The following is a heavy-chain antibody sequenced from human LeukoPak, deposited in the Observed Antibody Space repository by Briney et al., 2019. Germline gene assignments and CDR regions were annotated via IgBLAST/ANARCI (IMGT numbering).Heavy chain of an antibody. CDR1: GFTFSSYS. V-gene: IGHV3-48*01. D-gene: IGHD3-22*01. J-gene: IGHJ4*02. CDR2: ISSSSTI. CDR3: ARDRTYYYDSSGHLDY. Sequence: PGGSLRLSCAASGFTFSSYSMNWVRQAPGKGLEWVSYISSSSTIYYADSVKGRFTISRDNAKNSLYLQMNSLRAEDTAVYYCARDRTYYYDSSGHLDYWGQGTLVTVSS.